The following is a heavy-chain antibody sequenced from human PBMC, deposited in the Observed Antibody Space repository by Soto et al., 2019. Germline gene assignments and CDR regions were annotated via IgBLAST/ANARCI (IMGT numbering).Heavy chain of an antibody. V-gene: IGHV3-23*01. CDR2: ISGSGGST. D-gene: IGHD2-15*01. CDR3: AKEGQDIVVVVAARPWDWYFDL. CDR1: GFTFSSYA. Sequence: EVQLLESGGGLVQPGGSLRLSCAASGFTFSSYAMSWVRQAPGKGLEWVSAISGSGGSTYYADSVKGRFTISRDNSKNTLYLQMNSLRAEDTAVYYCAKEGQDIVVVVAARPWDWYFDLWGRGTLVTVSS. J-gene: IGHJ2*01.